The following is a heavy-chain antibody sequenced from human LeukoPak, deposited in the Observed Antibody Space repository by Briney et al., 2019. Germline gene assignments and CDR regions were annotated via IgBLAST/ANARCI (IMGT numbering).Heavy chain of an antibody. Sequence: SQTLSLTCTVSGGSISSGGYYWSWIRQHPGKGLEWIGYIYCSGSTYYNPSLKSRVTISVDTSKNQFSLKLSSVTAADTAVYYCARGTPVRVDYWGQGTLVTVSS. D-gene: IGHD2-2*01. CDR2: IYCSGST. J-gene: IGHJ4*02. CDR3: ARGTPVRVDY. CDR1: GGSISSGGYY. V-gene: IGHV4-31*03.